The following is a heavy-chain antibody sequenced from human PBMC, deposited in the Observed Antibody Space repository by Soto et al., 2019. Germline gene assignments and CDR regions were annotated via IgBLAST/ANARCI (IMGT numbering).Heavy chain of an antibody. CDR2: GSSSGTTM. Sequence: QVQLAESGGGLVEPGGYLRISCAASGFTFSDYDMSWIRQSPGKGLEWVSFGSSSGTTMYFADSVKGRFTISRDNAKNSLYLQINSLRAEDTAVYYCARMGPRAARPSYWGQGTLVTVSS. V-gene: IGHV3-11*01. D-gene: IGHD6-6*01. CDR1: GFTFSDYD. CDR3: ARMGPRAARPSY. J-gene: IGHJ4*02.